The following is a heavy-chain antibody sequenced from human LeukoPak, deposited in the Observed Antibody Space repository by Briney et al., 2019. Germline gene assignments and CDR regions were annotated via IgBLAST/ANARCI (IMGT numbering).Heavy chain of an antibody. D-gene: IGHD6-19*01. CDR3: AGLGRRFTFDY. CDR1: GYTFTSYG. J-gene: IGHJ4*02. Sequence: ASVKVSCKASGYTFTSYGISWVRQAPGQGREWMGWISAYNGNTNYAQKLQGRVTRTTDTSTSTAYMELRSLRSYDTAVYYCAGLGRRFTFDYWGQGTLVTVSS. V-gene: IGHV1-18*01. CDR2: ISAYNGNT.